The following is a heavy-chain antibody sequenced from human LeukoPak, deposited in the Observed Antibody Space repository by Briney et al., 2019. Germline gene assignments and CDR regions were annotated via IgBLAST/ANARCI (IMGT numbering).Heavy chain of an antibody. J-gene: IGHJ4*02. CDR3: AKPYSSSWGSPYYFDY. Sequence: GGSLRLSCAASGFTFSSYWMSWVRQAPGKGLEWVSAISGSGGSTYYADSVKGRFTISRDNSKNTLYLQMNSLRAEDTAVYYCAKPYSSSWGSPYYFDYWGQGTLVTVSS. D-gene: IGHD6-13*01. V-gene: IGHV3-23*01. CDR2: ISGSGGST. CDR1: GFTFSSYW.